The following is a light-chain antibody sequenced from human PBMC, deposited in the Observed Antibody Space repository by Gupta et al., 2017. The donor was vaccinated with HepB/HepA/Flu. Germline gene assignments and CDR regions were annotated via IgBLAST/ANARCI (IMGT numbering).Light chain of an antibody. J-gene: IGKJ2*01. CDR1: QSLNNNY. CDR3: QQYGSSPWYT. CDR2: GAS. V-gene: IGKV3-20*01. Sequence: NVLPQSPGTLSLSPGERVTLSCRTSQSLNNNYLAWYQQKPGQAPRLLIYGASTRATGISDRFSGSGSWTDFTLTISRLEPEDFAMYYCQQYGSSPWYTFGQGTKLEIK.